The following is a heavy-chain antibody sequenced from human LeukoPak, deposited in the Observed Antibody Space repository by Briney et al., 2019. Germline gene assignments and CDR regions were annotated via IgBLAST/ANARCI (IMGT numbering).Heavy chain of an antibody. CDR2: IYHSGST. CDR3: ARAGSLDYYDSSGYYSFDY. D-gene: IGHD3-22*01. V-gene: IGHV4-38-2*02. CDR1: GYSISSGYY. J-gene: IGHJ4*02. Sequence: SETLSLTCTVPGYSISSGYYWGWIRQPPGKGLEWIGSIYHSGSTYYNPSLKSRVTISVDTSKNQFSLKLSSVTAADTAVYYCARAGSLDYYDSSGYYSFDYWGQGTLVTVSS.